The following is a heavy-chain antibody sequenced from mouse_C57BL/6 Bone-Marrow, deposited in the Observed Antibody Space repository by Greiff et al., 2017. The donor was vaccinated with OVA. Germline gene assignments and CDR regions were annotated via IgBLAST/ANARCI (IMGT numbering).Heavy chain of an antibody. J-gene: IGHJ2*01. CDR2: IDPENGDT. D-gene: IGHD2-2*01. Sequence: VHVKQSGAELVRPGASVKLSCTASGFNIKDDYMHWVKQRPEQGLEWIGWIDPENGDTEYASKFQGKATITADTSSNTAYLQLSSLTSEDTAVYYCTTGGYPLGYWGQGTTLTVSS. CDR1: GFNIKDDY. V-gene: IGHV14-4*01. CDR3: TTGGYPLGY.